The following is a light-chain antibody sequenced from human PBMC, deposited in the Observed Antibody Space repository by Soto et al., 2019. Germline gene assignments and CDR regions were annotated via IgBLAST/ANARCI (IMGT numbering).Light chain of an antibody. CDR2: GAS. V-gene: IGKV3D-20*02. Sequence: EIVLTQSPGTLSLSPGERATLSCRASQSVSSSYLAWYQQKPGQAPRLLIYGASSRATGIPDRFSGSGSGTDFTLTISSLEPEDIAVYYCQQRSNWRITFGGGTKVDI. J-gene: IGKJ4*01. CDR1: QSVSSSY. CDR3: QQRSNWRIT.